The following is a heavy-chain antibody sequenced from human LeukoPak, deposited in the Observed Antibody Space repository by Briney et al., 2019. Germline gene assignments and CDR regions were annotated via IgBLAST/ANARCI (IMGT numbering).Heavy chain of an antibody. CDR3: ATDSYVSGSYYRLFY. CDR2: ISGSGDST. J-gene: IGHJ4*02. D-gene: IGHD3-10*01. CDR1: GFTFDDYA. Sequence: GGSLRLSCVASGFTFDDYAMSWVRQAPGKGLEWVSSISGSGDSTYYADSVKGRFTISRDNAKNTLYLQMNNLRAEDTAIYYCATDSYVSGSYYRLFYWGQGTLVTVSS. V-gene: IGHV3-23*01.